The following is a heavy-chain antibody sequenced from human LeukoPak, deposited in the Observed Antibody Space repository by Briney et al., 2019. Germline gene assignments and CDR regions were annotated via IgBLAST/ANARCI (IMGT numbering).Heavy chain of an antibody. CDR2: ISSSSSYI. CDR1: GFTFSSYS. V-gene: IGHV3-21*01. J-gene: IGHJ6*03. CDR3: AKVGATPWGRYYYYMDV. D-gene: IGHD1-26*01. Sequence: GGSLRLSCAASGFTFSSYSMNWVRQAPGKGLEWVSSISSSSSYIYYADSVKGRFTISRDNAKNSLYLQMNSLRAEDTAVYYCAKVGATPWGRYYYYMDVWGKGTTVTVSS.